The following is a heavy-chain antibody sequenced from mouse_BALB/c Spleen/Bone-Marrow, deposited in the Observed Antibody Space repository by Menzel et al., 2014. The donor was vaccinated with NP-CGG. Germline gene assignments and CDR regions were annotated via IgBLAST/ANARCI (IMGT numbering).Heavy chain of an antibody. CDR1: GYTFTDYV. Sequence: VMLVESGPELVKPGASVKMSCKASGYTFTDYVISWVKQRTGQGLEWIGEIYPGSGSTYYNEKFKGKATLTADKSSNTAYMQLSSLTSEDSAVYFCASRGEVRRHYYAMDYWGQGTSVTVSS. D-gene: IGHD2-14*01. V-gene: IGHV1-77*01. CDR3: ASRGEVRRHYYAMDY. J-gene: IGHJ4*01. CDR2: IYPGSGST.